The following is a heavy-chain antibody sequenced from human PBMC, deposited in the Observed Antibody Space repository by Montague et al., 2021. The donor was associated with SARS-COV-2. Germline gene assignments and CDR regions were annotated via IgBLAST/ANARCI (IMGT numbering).Heavy chain of an antibody. CDR1: GFIFSRYC. J-gene: IGHJ6*02. CDR2: IKQDGSEK. D-gene: IGHD3-10*01. CDR3: ARVSGVWFGELPRDYFYRMDV. V-gene: IGHV3-7*01. Sequence: SLRLSCAASGFIFSRYCMSWVRQAPGKGLEWVANIKQDGSEKFYVDSVKGRFTISRDNAKNSLFLQINSLRAEDTAVYYCARVSGVWFGELPRDYFYRMDVWGQGSTVTVSS.